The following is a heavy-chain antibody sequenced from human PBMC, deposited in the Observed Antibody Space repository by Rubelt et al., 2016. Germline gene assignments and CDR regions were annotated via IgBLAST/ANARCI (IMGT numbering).Heavy chain of an antibody. J-gene: IGHJ4*02. V-gene: IGHV4-34*01. CDR2: INHSGST. CDR1: GGSFSGYY. Sequence: QVQLQQWGAGLLKPSETLSLTCAVYGGSFSGYYWSWIRQPPGKGLEWIGEINHSGSTNYNPSLKSRVTISVDTSKNQFSLKLSSVTAADTAVYYCARNSGWYDQNDYWGQGTLVTVSS. CDR3: ARNSGWYDQNDY. D-gene: IGHD6-19*01.